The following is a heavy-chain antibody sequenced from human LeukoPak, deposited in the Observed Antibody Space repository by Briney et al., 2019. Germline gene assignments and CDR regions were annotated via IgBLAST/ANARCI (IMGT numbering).Heavy chain of an antibody. V-gene: IGHV4-31*03. J-gene: IGHJ5*02. Sequence: SETLSLTCTVSGGSISSGGYYWSWIRQHPGKGLEWIGYIYYSGSTYYNPSLKSRVTISVDTSKNQFSLKLSSVTAADTAVYYCARPRRQRNWFDPWGQGTLVTVSS. CDR1: GGSISSGGYY. CDR2: IYYSGST. D-gene: IGHD6-25*01. CDR3: ARPRRQRNWFDP.